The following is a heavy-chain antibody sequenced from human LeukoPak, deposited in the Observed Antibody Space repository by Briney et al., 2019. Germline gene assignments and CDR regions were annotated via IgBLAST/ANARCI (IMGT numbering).Heavy chain of an antibody. V-gene: IGHV4-39*01. Sequence: SETLSLTCSVSGGSISSSTYYWGWIRQPPGKGLEWIGNIYNSGSTYYNPSLKSRVTISVDTSKNQFSLKLSSVTAADTAVYYCAVDFGSHRVVFWGQGSLVTVSS. CDR2: IYNSGST. CDR1: GGSISSSTYY. D-gene: IGHD3-3*01. J-gene: IGHJ4*01. CDR3: AVDFGSHRVVF.